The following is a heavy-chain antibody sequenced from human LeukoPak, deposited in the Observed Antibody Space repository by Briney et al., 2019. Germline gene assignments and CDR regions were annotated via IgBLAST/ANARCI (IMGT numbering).Heavy chain of an antibody. Sequence: PGGPLRLSCVASGFTFSRYWMHWVRQAPGKGLVWVSRINSDGRSTNYADSVKGRFSISRENAKNSLYLQMNSLRAGDTAVYYCARAAYSSTWYSRYFDLWGRGTLVTVSS. D-gene: IGHD6-13*01. J-gene: IGHJ2*01. V-gene: IGHV3-74*01. CDR2: INSDGRST. CDR1: GFTFSRYW. CDR3: ARAAYSSTWYSRYFDL.